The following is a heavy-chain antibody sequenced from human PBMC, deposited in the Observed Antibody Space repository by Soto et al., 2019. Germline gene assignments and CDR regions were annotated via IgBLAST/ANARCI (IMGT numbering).Heavy chain of an antibody. CDR3: ARHVNIVATPLDY. CDR1: GFRFSSFE. V-gene: IGHV3-23*01. CDR2: IIGSGVTT. J-gene: IGHJ4*02. D-gene: IGHD5-12*01. Sequence: GGSLRLSCAASGFRFSSFEMSWVRQAPGKGLEWVSAIIGSGVTTYYADSVKGRFTISRDNSKNTMYLQMNSLRAEDTAVYYCARHVNIVATPLDYWGQGTLVTVSS.